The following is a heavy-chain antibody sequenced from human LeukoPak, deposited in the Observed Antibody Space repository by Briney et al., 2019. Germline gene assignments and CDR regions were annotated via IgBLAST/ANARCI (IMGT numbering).Heavy chain of an antibody. D-gene: IGHD6-13*01. CDR1: GFTFSSYW. Sequence: GGSLRLSCAASGFTFSSYWMSWVRQAPGKGLEWVSSISSSSSYIYYADSVKGRFTISRDNAKNSLYLQMNSLRAEDTAVYYCAREHSSSWYNYYYYYMDVWGKGTTVTISS. J-gene: IGHJ6*03. CDR2: ISSSSSYI. CDR3: AREHSSSWYNYYYYYMDV. V-gene: IGHV3-21*01.